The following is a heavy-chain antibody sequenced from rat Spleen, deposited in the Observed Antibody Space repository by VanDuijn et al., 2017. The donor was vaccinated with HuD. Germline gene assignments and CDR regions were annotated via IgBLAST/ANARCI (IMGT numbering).Heavy chain of an antibody. D-gene: IGHD1-11*01. J-gene: IGHJ4*01. Sequence: EVQLVETGGDLVQPGRSLKLSCVASGFTFSNYGMAWVRQAPKKGLEWVAFISYDGGSTYYRDPVKGRFTISRDNAENTVYLQMNSLRSEDTATYYCAKDRHGGYGVMDAWGQGASVTVSS. CDR1: GFTFSNYG. CDR2: ISYDGGST. V-gene: IGHV5-58*01. CDR3: AKDRHGGYGVMDA.